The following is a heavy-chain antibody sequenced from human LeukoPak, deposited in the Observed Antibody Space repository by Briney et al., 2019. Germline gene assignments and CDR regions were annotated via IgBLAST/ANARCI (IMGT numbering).Heavy chain of an antibody. V-gene: IGHV1-46*01. D-gene: IGHD3-22*01. Sequence: ASVKVSCKASGYTFTSYYMHWVRQAPGQGLEWMGIINPSGGSTSYAQKFQGRVTMTRDTSTSTVYMELSSLRSEDTAVYYCARRPSAYYYDSSGKNREWYFDYWGQGTLVTVSS. CDR1: GYTFTSYY. J-gene: IGHJ4*02. CDR2: INPSGGST. CDR3: ARRPSAYYYDSSGKNREWYFDY.